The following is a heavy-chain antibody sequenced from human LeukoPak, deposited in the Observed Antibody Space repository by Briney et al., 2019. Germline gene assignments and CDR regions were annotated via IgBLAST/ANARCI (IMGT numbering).Heavy chain of an antibody. V-gene: IGHV3-66*01. D-gene: IGHD5-18*01. Sequence: GGSLRLSCAASGFTVSSNYMSWVRQAPGKGLEWVSVIYSGGSTYYADSVKGRFTISRDNSKNTLYLQMNSLRAEDTAVYYCARARVDTAMVMVYGYWGQGTLVTVSS. CDR3: ARARVDTAMVMVYGY. CDR2: IYSGGST. CDR1: GFTVSSNY. J-gene: IGHJ4*02.